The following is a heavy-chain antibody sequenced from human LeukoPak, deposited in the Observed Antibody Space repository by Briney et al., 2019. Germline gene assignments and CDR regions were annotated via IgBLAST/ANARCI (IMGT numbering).Heavy chain of an antibody. CDR2: ISAYNGNT. V-gene: IGHV1-18*01. CDR1: GYTFTSYG. J-gene: IGHJ4*02. Sequence: RASVKVSCKASGYTFTSYGISWVRQAPGQGLEWMGWISAYNGNTNYAQKLQGRVTMTTDTSTSTAYMELSSLRSEDTAVYYCARAPVVPAALAGGGYFDYWGQGTLVTVSS. CDR3: ARAPVVPAALAGGGYFDY. D-gene: IGHD2-2*01.